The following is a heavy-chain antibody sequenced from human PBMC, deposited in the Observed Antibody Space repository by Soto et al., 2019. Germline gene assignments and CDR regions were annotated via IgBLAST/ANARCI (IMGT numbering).Heavy chain of an antibody. Sequence: QLQLQESGSGLVKPSQTLSLTCAVSGGSISSGGYSWSWIRQPPGKGLEWIGYIYHSGSTCYNPSLKSRVTLSVVRAKNSFSLKLSSVTAAHTAVDYCARGPGPCGQGALVTVSS. CDR1: GGSISSGGYS. CDR2: IYHSGST. CDR3: ARGPGP. V-gene: IGHV4-30-2*01. J-gene: IGHJ5*02.